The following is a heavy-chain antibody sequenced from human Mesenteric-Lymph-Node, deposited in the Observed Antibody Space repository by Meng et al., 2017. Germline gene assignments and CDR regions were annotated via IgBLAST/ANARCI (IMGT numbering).Heavy chain of an antibody. D-gene: IGHD2-2*03. V-gene: IGHV1-2*06. Sequence: QVQLVQSGAEVKKPGASVKFSCKASGYTFTSYGISWVRQAPGQGLEWMGRINPNSGGTNYAQKFQGRVTMTRDTSISTAYMELSRLRSDDTAVYYCARVLIGWATSDYWGQGTLVTVSS. CDR1: GYTFTSYG. CDR2: INPNSGGT. CDR3: ARVLIGWATSDY. J-gene: IGHJ4*02.